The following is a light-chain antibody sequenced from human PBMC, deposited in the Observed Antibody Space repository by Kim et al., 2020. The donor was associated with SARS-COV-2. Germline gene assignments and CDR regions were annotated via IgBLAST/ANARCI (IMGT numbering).Light chain of an antibody. J-gene: IGLJ1*01. CDR2: EYT. CDR1: RSDFGTSIL. CDR3: CSYAGSTTYL. V-gene: IGLV2-23*01. Sequence: QSALTQPATVSGSPGQSITISCTGIRSDFGTSILFSWYQQRPGKAPKLIIYEYTQRPSGISNRFSASKSGKTASLTISGLQAEDEADYFCCSYAGSTTYLFGSGTKVTVL.